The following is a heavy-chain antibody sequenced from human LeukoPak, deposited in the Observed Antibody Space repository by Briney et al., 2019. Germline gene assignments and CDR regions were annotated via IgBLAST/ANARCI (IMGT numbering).Heavy chain of an antibody. D-gene: IGHD1-26*01. CDR3: ARELRGSYPRGFGYYYYMDV. J-gene: IGHJ6*03. CDR2: INHSGST. V-gene: IGHV4-34*01. Sequence: SETLSLTCAVYGGSFSGYYWSWIRQPPGKGLEWIGEINHSGSTNYNPSLKSRVTISVDTYNNQFPLQLSSVAAADTAVYYCARELRGSYPRGFGYYYYMDVWGKGTTVSVSS. CDR1: GGSFSGYY.